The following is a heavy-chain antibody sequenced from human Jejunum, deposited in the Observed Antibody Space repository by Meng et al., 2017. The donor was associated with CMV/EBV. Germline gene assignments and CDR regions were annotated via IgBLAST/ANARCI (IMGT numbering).Heavy chain of an antibody. CDR2: TYYRSKWYN. Sequence: AISGASVSSNRAAWLWIRPSPSRGLEWLARTYYRSKWYNDYAVSVRGRIIINPDTSKNQFSLQLNAVTPEDTAVYYCTRGFNYYFDYWGQGTLVTVSS. J-gene: IGHJ4*02. D-gene: IGHD5-24*01. CDR3: TRGFNYYFDY. V-gene: IGHV6-1*01. CDR1: GASVSSNRAA.